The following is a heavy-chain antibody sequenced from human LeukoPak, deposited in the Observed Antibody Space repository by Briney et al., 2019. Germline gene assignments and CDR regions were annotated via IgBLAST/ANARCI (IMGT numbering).Heavy chain of an antibody. Sequence: GRSLRLSCAASGFTFSSYAMHWVRQAPGKGLEWVAVISYDGSNKYYADSVKGRFTISRDNSKNTLYLQMNSLRAEDTAVYYCARGGRDVVVNSKYFQHWGQGTLVTVSS. CDR3: ARGGRDVVVNSKYFQH. V-gene: IGHV3-30*04. J-gene: IGHJ1*01. CDR2: ISYDGSNK. CDR1: GFTFSSYA. D-gene: IGHD3-22*01.